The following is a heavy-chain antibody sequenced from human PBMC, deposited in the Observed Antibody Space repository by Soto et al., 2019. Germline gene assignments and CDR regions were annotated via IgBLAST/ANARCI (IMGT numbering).Heavy chain of an antibody. CDR2: ISGSGGST. V-gene: IGHV3-23*01. D-gene: IGHD3-3*01. J-gene: IGHJ4*02. CDR3: AKGRGYDFWSGYQKSGVFDY. CDR1: GFTFSSYA. Sequence: GGSLRLSCAASGFTFSSYAMSWVRQAPGKGLEWVSAISGSGGSTYYADSVKGRFTISRDNSKNTLYLQMNSLRAEDTAVYYCAKGRGYDFWSGYQKSGVFDYWGQGTLVTVSS.